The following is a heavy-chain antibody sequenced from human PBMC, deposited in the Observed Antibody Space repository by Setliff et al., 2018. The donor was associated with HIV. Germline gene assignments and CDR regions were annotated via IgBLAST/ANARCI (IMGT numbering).Heavy chain of an antibody. Sequence: SETLSLTCAVSGFSISSGHYWGWIRQPPGKGLEWIGSIYHSGSTYYSPSLKSRVTISVDTSKNQFSLKLTSVTAADTAVYYCAGRDGYNRYYFDFWGQGTLVTVSS. D-gene: IGHD5-12*01. CDR3: AGRDGYNRYYFDF. J-gene: IGHJ4*02. V-gene: IGHV4-38-2*01. CDR1: GFSISSGHY. CDR2: IYHSGST.